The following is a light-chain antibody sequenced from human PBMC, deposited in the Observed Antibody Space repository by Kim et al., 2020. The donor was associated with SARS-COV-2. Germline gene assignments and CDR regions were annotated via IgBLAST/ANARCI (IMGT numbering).Light chain of an antibody. CDR3: QRYDTSPRT. CDR1: QRVSSSS. V-gene: IGKV3-20*01. Sequence: GERTARSWRARQRVSSSSLAWFQHEPGQAPRLVSYGACIMATRIPDRFSGSGSGTDFTLTIRRLEPVDFAVYYCQRYDTSPRTFGEGTKVDIK. CDR2: GAC. J-gene: IGKJ1*01.